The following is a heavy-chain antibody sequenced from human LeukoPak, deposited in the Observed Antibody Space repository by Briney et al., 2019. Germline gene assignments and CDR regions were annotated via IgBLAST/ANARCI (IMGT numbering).Heavy chain of an antibody. CDR3: ARGALKSKTYYYDSSGYSWFDP. Sequence: PSETLSLTCAVYGGSFSGYYWSWIRQPPGKGLEWIGEINHSGSTNYNPSFKSRVTISVDTSKDQFSLKLSSVTAADTAVYYCARGALKSKTYYYDSSGYSWFDPWGQGTLVTVSS. CDR1: GGSFSGYY. D-gene: IGHD3-22*01. CDR2: INHSGST. V-gene: IGHV4-34*01. J-gene: IGHJ5*02.